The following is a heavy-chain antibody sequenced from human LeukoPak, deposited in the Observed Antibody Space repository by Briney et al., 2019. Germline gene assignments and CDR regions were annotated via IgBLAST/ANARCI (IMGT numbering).Heavy chain of an antibody. CDR2: ISSSSSYI. CDR1: GFTFSSYS. V-gene: IGHV3-21*01. CDR3: ARDGGPGYYYDSSGYYYY. Sequence: PGGSLRLSCAASGFTFSSYSMNWVRQAPGKGLEWVSSISSSSSYIHYADSVKGRFTISRDNAKNSLYLQMNSLRAEDTAVYYCARDGGPGYYYDSSGYYYYWGQGTLVTVSS. J-gene: IGHJ4*02. D-gene: IGHD3-22*01.